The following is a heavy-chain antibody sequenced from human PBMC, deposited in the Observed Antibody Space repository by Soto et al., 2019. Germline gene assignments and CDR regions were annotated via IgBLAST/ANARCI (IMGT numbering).Heavy chain of an antibody. V-gene: IGHV4-31*03. CDR1: GGSISSGGYY. Sequence: QVQLQESGPGLVKPSQTLSLTCTVSGGSISSGGYYWSWIRQHPGKGLEWIGYIYYSGSTYYNPSLKSRVTISVDTPKNQFSLKLSSVTAADTAVYYWARGVVVVPAASYNWFDPWGQGTLVTVSS. CDR3: ARGVVVVPAASYNWFDP. D-gene: IGHD2-2*01. J-gene: IGHJ5*02. CDR2: IYYSGST.